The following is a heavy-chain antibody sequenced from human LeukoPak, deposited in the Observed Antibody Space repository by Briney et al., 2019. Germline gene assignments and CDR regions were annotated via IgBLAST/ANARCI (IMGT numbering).Heavy chain of an antibody. D-gene: IGHD1-26*01. CDR2: INHSGST. J-gene: IGHJ4*02. CDR3: ARRVVGAFYFDY. V-gene: IGHV4-34*01. Sequence: PSETLSLTCAVYGVSFSGYYWSWIRQPPGKGLEWIGEINHSGSTNYNPSLKSRVTISVDTSKNQFSLKLSSVTAADTAVYYCARRVVGAFYFDYWGKGTGVSVS. CDR1: GVSFSGYY.